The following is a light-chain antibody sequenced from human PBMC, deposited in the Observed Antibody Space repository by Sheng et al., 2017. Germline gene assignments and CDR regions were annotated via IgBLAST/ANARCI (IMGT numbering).Light chain of an antibody. Sequence: DIQLTQSPSFLSASVGDRVTITCRASQDISSYLAWYQQKPGKAPKLLIYAASTLYSGAPSRFSGRGFETEFTLTISSLQPEDFATYFCQQVNSFPRTFGQGTKVDIK. CDR1: QDISSY. CDR2: AAS. J-gene: IGKJ1*01. V-gene: IGKV1-9*01. CDR3: QQVNSFPRT.